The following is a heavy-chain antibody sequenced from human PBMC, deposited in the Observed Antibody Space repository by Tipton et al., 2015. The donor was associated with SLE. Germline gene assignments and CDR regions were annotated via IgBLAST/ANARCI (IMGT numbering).Heavy chain of an antibody. V-gene: IGHV4-61*02. CDR1: GGSISSGSYY. CDR2: TYTSGSA. CDR3: ARHRMMDSSSWAYYFDY. Sequence: TLSLTCTVSGGSISSGSYYWSWIRQTAGKGLEWIGRTYTSGSAYYNPSLKSRVTMSIDTSKNQFSLRLRSVTAADTAVYYCARHRMMDSSSWAYYFDYWGQGTLVTVSS. J-gene: IGHJ4*02. D-gene: IGHD6-13*01.